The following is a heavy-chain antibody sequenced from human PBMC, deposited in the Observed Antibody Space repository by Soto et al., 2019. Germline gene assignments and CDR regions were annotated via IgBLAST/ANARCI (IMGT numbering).Heavy chain of an antibody. CDR2: ISNDGSNK. J-gene: IGHJ4*02. Sequence: QVQLVESGGGVVQPGRSLKLSCVASGFTLSNYALHWVRQAPGKGPEWMAFISNDGSNKLYADSVKGRFTISRDNSKNTLYLEMHSLRPEDTAVFYCARAGGGYLDYWGQGTLVTVSS. CDR1: GFTLSNYA. V-gene: IGHV3-30*04. CDR3: ARAGGGYLDY. D-gene: IGHD3-22*01.